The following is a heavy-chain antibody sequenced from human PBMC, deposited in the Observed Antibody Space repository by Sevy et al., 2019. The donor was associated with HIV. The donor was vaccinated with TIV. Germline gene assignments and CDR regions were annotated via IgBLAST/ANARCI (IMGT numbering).Heavy chain of an antibody. J-gene: IGHJ4*02. CDR3: ARDITTYDYVWGSYRFDY. CDR2: ISANNGNT. Sequence: ASVKVSCKASGYTFSSYGISWVRQAPGQSLEWMGWISANNGNTNYAQKFQGRITMSTDTSTSTDYTELRGLRSDDTAVYHCARDITTYDYVWGSYRFDYWGQGTLVTVSS. D-gene: IGHD3-16*02. V-gene: IGHV1-18*04. CDR1: GYTFSSYG.